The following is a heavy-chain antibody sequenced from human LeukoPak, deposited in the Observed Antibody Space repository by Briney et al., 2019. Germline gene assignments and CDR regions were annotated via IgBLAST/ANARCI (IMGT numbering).Heavy chain of an antibody. V-gene: IGHV3-7*03. Sequence: PGRSLRLSCAASGFTFSSYGMHWVRQAPGKGLEWVASINQDGSGKYYVDSVKGRFTISRDNAQKSLYLQMNSLRVDDTAVYYCARAVTSTEGYWGQGTLVTVSS. CDR3: ARAVTSTEGY. CDR1: GFTFSSYG. J-gene: IGHJ4*02. CDR2: INQDGSGK. D-gene: IGHD4-17*01.